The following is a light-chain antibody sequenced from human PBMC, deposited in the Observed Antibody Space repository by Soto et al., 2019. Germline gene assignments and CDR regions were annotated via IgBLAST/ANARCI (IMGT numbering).Light chain of an antibody. V-gene: IGKV3-20*01. J-gene: IGKJ5*01. CDR1: QSVSNNY. CDR2: GAS. CDR3: QQDGSSPLT. Sequence: WPATQSGSPGERATLSCRASQSVSNNYLAWYQQKPGQAPRLLIYGASSRATGIPDRFSGSGSGTDFTLTISRPEPQDFAVYYCQQDGSSPLTFGQGTRLEI.